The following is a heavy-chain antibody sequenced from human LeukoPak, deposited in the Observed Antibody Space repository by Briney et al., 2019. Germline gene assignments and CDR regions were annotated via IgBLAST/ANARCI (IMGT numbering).Heavy chain of an antibody. CDR3: ARSSRGIVVVVAAPFDY. V-gene: IGHV1-2*02. Sequence: ASVKVTCKASGYTFTGYYIHWVRQAPGQGLEWMGWIKPSSGGTNYAQNFQGRVTMTRDTSINTAYMELSSLRSEDTAVYYCARSSRGIVVVVAAPFDYWGQGTLVTVSS. CDR1: GYTFTGYY. CDR2: IKPSSGGT. D-gene: IGHD2-15*01. J-gene: IGHJ4*02.